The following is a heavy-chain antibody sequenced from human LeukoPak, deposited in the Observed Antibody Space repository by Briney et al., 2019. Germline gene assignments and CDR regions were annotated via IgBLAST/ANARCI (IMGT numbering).Heavy chain of an antibody. CDR3: ARAGLYDFWSASIQTYDYYYYGMDV. CDR2: ISSGGEST. V-gene: IGHV3-11*01. CDR1: GFTFGDYY. Sequence: GSLRLSCAASGFTFGDYYMSWIRQAPGMGLEWVSYISSGGESTYYADSVEGRFTISRDNAENSLYLQMDSLRAEDTAVYYCARAGLYDFWSASIQTYDYYYYGMDVWGQGTTVTVSS. D-gene: IGHD3-3*01. J-gene: IGHJ6*02.